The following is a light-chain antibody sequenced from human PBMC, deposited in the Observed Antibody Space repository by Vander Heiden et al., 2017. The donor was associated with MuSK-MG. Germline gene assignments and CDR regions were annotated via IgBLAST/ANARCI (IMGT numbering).Light chain of an antibody. CDR1: QSVTSY. J-gene: IGKJ2*01. V-gene: IGKV3-20*01. CDR3: QQYGSSPPYT. CDR2: GAS. Sequence: EIVLTQSPGTLSLSPGERATLSCRASQSVTSYLAWYHQKPGQAPRLLIYGASSRATGIPDRFSGSGSGTDFTLTISRLEPEDFAMYYCQQYGSSPPYTFGQGTKLEIK.